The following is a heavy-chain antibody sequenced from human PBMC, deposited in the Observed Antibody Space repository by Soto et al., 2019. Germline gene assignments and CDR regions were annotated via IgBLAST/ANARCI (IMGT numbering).Heavy chain of an antibody. Sequence: QVQLVESGGGVVQPGRSLRLSCAASGFTFSSYGMHWVRQASGKGLEWVAVISYDGGGKYYADSLKGRFTISRDNSKNALYLQITSLKTEATAVYYCANAGHLYLSSGYYLASWGQGSLVTVSS. CDR1: GFTFSSYG. CDR3: ANAGHLYLSSGYYLAS. CDR2: ISYDGGGK. D-gene: IGHD3-22*01. V-gene: IGHV3-30*18. J-gene: IGHJ4*02.